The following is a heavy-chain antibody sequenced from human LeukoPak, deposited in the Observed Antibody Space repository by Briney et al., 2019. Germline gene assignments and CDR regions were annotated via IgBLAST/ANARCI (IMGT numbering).Heavy chain of an antibody. J-gene: IGHJ4*02. D-gene: IGHD6-19*01. Sequence: ASVKVSCKASGYTFTGYYMHWVRQAPGQGLEWMGRINPNSGGTNYAQKFQGRVTMTRDASISTAYMELSRLRSDDTAVYCCARDLLAVAGRESNYWGQGTLVTVSS. CDR2: INPNSGGT. CDR1: GYTFTGYY. V-gene: IGHV1-2*06. CDR3: ARDLLAVAGRESNY.